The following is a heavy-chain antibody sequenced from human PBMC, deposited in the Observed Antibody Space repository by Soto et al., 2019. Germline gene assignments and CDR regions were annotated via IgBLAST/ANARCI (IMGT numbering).Heavy chain of an antibody. CDR2: ISAYSGNI. D-gene: IGHD2-15*01. Sequence: QVQLVQSGADVKKPGASVKVSCKTSGYTFTSYGTSWVRQVPGQGLEWMGWISAYSGNINYAQKFENRVTITTETNTRTAYMEMRSVRADDTAVYYCATDHSGAYCSFSYCGQGALVTVSS. CDR3: ATDHSGAYCSFSY. J-gene: IGHJ4*02. CDR1: GYTFTSYG. V-gene: IGHV1-18*01.